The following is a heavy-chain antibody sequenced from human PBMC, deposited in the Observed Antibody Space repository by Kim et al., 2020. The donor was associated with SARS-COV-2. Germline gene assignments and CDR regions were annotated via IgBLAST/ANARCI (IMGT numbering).Heavy chain of an antibody. CDR1: GFTFADSA. J-gene: IGHJ4*02. D-gene: IGHD3-10*01. Sequence: GGSLRLSCEGSGFTFADSALHWVRQASGRGLEWVGRIRSHAYGYATDYAASVTGRFSVSRDDSKNTAFLQMNSLKTEDTAVYYCSRHGGFYDDWGQGTLVIVSS. CDR3: SRHGGFYDD. CDR2: IRSHAYGYAT. V-gene: IGHV3-73*01.